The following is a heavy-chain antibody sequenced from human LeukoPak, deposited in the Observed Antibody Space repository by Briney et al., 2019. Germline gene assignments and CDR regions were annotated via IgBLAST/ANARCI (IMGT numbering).Heavy chain of an antibody. CDR1: AFTFNNFA. J-gene: IGHJ4*02. CDR3: AKDDSMTLDHFDY. D-gene: IGHD4-11*01. Sequence: GGSLRLSCAPSAFTFNNFAMSWVSQPAGKGLAWVSGINHSDGHKYYAESVKGRFTISGDNSKYTLYLQMNSLRAEDTAVYYCAKDDSMTLDHFDYWGQGTLVSVSS. CDR2: INHSDGHK. V-gene: IGHV3-23*01.